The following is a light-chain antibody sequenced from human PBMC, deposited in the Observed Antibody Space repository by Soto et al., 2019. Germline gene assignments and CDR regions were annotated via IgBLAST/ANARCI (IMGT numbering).Light chain of an antibody. Sequence: QSALTQPASVSGSPGQSITISCTGTSSDVGGYNYVSWYQQHPGKAPKLMIYDVSNRPSGVSNRFSGSKSGNTASLTISGFQAEDEADYYCCSYTISSTLMVFGGGTKVTVL. V-gene: IGLV2-14*01. CDR1: SSDVGGYNY. CDR3: CSYTISSTLMV. J-gene: IGLJ2*01. CDR2: DVS.